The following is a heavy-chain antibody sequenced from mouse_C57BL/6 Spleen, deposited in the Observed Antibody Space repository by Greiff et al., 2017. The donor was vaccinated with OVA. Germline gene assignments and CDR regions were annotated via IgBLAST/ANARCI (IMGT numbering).Heavy chain of an antibody. Sequence: VQLQQPGAELVRPGTSVKLSCKASGYTFTSYWMHWVKQRPGQGLEWIGVIDPTDSYTNYNQKFKGKATVTVDTSSSTAYMQLSSLTSEDSAVYYCARGPVYFDYWGQGTTLTVSS. CDR3: ARGPVYFDY. J-gene: IGHJ2*01. CDR2: IDPTDSYT. CDR1: GYTFTSYW. V-gene: IGHV1-59*01.